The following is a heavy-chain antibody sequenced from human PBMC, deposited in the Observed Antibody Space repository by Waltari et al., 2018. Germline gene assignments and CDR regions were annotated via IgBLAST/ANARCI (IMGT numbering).Heavy chain of an antibody. J-gene: IGHJ4*02. D-gene: IGHD1-1*01. V-gene: IGHV3-15*01. CDR3: TTARTTGTTGERRVVDVSGFDY. Sequence: EVQLVESGGGLVKPGGSLRLSCAASGFTFSNAWMSWVRQAPGKGLEWVGRIKSKTDGGTTDYAAPVKGRFTISRDDSKNTLYLQMNSLKTEDTAVYYCTTARTTGTTGERRVVDVSGFDYWGQGTLVTVSS. CDR1: GFTFSNAW. CDR2: IKSKTDGGTT.